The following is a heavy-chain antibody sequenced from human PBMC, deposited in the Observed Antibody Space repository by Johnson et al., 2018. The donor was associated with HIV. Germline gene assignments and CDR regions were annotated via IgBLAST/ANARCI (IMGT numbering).Heavy chain of an antibody. Sequence: QVQLVESGGGLVQPGGSLRLSCVASGFTFSSYDMHWVRQAPGKGLEWVAFIRYDGSNKYYADSVKGRFTISRDNSKNTLYLQMNSLRAEDTAVYYCAKEQWFGELFSAFDIWGQGTTVTVSS. D-gene: IGHD3-10*01. CDR2: IRYDGSNK. V-gene: IGHV3-30*02. CDR3: AKEQWFGELFSAFDI. J-gene: IGHJ3*02. CDR1: GFTFSSYD.